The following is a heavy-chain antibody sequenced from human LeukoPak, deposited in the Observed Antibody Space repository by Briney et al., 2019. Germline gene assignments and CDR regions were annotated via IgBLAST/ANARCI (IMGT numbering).Heavy chain of an antibody. CDR2: IKQDGSVE. J-gene: IGHJ4*02. V-gene: IGHV3-7*01. D-gene: IGHD5-18*01. CDR3: ARWAGVTDY. Sequence: GSLRLSCAASGFTFENYWMSWVRQAPGKGPEWVANIKQDGSVEHYLDSVKGRFNISRDNAKNSLILQMNSLRVEDTAVYYCARWAGVTDYWGQGTLVTVSS. CDR1: GFTFENYW.